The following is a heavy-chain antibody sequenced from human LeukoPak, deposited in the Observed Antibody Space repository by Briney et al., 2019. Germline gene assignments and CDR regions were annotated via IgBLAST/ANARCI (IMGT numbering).Heavy chain of an antibody. D-gene: IGHD1-26*01. V-gene: IGHV1-69*13. CDR3: ARDREPEVYYVDV. J-gene: IGHJ6*03. CDR2: IILIFGTA. Sequence: SVKVSCKASGGTFSSYAISWVRQAPGQGLEWMGRIILIFGTANYAQKFQGRVTITSDESTSTAYMELSSLRSEDTAVYYCARDREPEVYYVDVWGKGTTVTVSS. CDR1: GGTFSSYA.